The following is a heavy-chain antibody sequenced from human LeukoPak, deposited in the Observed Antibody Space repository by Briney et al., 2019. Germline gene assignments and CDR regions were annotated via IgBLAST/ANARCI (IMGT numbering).Heavy chain of an antibody. CDR1: GYTFTGYY. Sequence: GASVKVSCKASGYTFTGYYMHWVRQAPGQGLEWMGWINPNSGGTNYAQKFQGRVTMTRDTSISTAYMELSRLRSDDTAVYYCARGYRMGQQPDSSLGYWGQGALVTVSS. V-gene: IGHV1-2*02. CDR3: ARGYRMGQQPDSSLGY. D-gene: IGHD6-13*01. CDR2: INPNSGGT. J-gene: IGHJ4*02.